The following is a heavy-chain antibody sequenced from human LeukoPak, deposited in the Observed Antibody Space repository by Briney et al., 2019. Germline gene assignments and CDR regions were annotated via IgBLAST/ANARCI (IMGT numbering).Heavy chain of an antibody. D-gene: IGHD1-14*01. J-gene: IGHJ4*02. V-gene: IGHV4-31*03. CDR1: GGSISSGGYY. CDR2: IYDSGST. Sequence: PSETLSLTCTVSGGSISSGGYYWSWIRQHPGKGLEWIGYIYDSGSTYYNPSLKSRVTISVDTSKNQFSLKLSSVTAADTAVYYCARVTTRGTRTRGYYFDYWGQGTLVTVSS. CDR3: ARVTTRGTRTRGYYFDY.